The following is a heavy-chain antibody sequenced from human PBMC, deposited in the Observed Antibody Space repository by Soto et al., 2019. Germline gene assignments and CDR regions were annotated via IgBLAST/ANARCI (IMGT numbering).Heavy chain of an antibody. CDR1: GGSISSYY. CDR3: ASTSSRILFEYYMDV. V-gene: IGHV4-59*08. Sequence: ATLSLTCNVSGGSISSYYWSWIRQPPGKGLEWIGYIYYSGSTNYNPSLKSRVTISVDTSKNQFSLKLSSVTAADTAVYYCASTSSRILFEYYMDVWGKGTTVTVSS. CDR2: IYYSGST. D-gene: IGHD2-15*01. J-gene: IGHJ6*03.